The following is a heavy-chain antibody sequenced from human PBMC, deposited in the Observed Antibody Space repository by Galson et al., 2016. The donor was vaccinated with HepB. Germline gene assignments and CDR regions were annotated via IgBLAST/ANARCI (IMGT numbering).Heavy chain of an antibody. CDR2: ISSYTGTT. CDR1: GFTFSNYA. CDR3: AKDGAIYGSCTSTSCSSYSDY. D-gene: IGHD2-2*01. J-gene: IGHJ4*02. V-gene: IGHV3-23*01. Sequence: SLRLSCAASGFTFSNYAMSWVRQAPGKGLEWVSVISSYTGTTDYAHSVKGRFTISRDNSKNTLFLQMNSLRAEDTAIYYCAKDGAIYGSCTSTSCSSYSDYWGQGTLVTVSS.